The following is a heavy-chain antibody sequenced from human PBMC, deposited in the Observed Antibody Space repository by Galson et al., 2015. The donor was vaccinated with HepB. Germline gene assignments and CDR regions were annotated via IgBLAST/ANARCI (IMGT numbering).Heavy chain of an antibody. Sequence: SVKVSCKASGYTFTVYYMHWVRQAPGQGLEWMGRINPKSGGALFAQKFQGRVTMTRDTSISSAYMELSGLRSDDTAVYYCARDRDGYNLGLYYFDYWGQGTLVTVSS. D-gene: IGHD5-24*01. CDR1: GYTFTVYY. V-gene: IGHV1-2*06. J-gene: IGHJ4*02. CDR3: ARDRDGYNLGLYYFDY. CDR2: INPKSGGA.